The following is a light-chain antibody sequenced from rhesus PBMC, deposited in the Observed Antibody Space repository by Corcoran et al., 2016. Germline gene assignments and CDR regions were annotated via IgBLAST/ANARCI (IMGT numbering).Light chain of an antibody. CDR3: QHSYGTPLT. Sequence: DIQMTQSPSSLSASVGDRVTITCRASENVNNYLHWYQQKPGKAPKLLIYAASTLQSGVPSRFSGSGSGTDYTFTISSLQPDDVATYYCQHSYGTPLTFGGGTKVEIK. CDR1: ENVNNY. J-gene: IGKJ4*01. V-gene: IGKV1-74*01. CDR2: AAS.